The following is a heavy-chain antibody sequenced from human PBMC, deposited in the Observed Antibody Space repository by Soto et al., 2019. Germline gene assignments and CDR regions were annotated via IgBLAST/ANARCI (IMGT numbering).Heavy chain of an antibody. CDR3: ASYTNDYYDSSGYYV. Sequence: SVKVSCKXSGGTFSSYAISWVRQAPGQGLEWMGGIIPIFGTANYAQKFQGRVTITADESTSTAYMELSSLRSEDTAVYYCASYTNDYYDSSGYYVWGQGTLVTVSS. J-gene: IGHJ4*02. D-gene: IGHD3-22*01. CDR2: IIPIFGTA. CDR1: GGTFSSYA. V-gene: IGHV1-69*13.